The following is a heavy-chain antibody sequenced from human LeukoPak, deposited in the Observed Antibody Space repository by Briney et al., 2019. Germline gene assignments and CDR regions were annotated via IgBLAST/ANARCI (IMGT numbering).Heavy chain of an antibody. CDR2: ISSSSSTI. V-gene: IGHV3-48*04. D-gene: IGHD1-1*01. J-gene: IGHJ4*02. CDR3: AREGVQLERLDSVGYFDY. CDR1: GFTFSSYS. Sequence: GGSLRLSCAASGFTFSSYSMNWVRQAPGKGLEWVSYISSSSSTIYYADSVKGRFTISRDNAKNSLYLQMNSLRAEDTAVYYCAREGVQLERLDSVGYFDYWGQGTLVTVSS.